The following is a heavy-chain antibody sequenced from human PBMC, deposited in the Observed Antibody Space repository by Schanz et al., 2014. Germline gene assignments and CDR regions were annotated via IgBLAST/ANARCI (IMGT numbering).Heavy chain of an antibody. CDR2: IFFRGST. V-gene: IGHV4-30-4*07. CDR1: GGSLSSGGYS. Sequence: QVQLQESGPGLVKPSQTLSLTCAVSGGSLSSGGYSWSWIRQPPGKGLEWIGYIFFRGSTYYNPSLKSRVTITMDPSKTWFSLRITSVTAADTAVYYCYGMAVWGQGTTVTVSS. J-gene: IGHJ6*02. CDR3: YGMAV.